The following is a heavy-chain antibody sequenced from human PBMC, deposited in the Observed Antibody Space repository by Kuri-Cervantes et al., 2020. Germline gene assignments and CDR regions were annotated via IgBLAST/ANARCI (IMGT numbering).Heavy chain of an antibody. D-gene: IGHD6-19*01. CDR2: ISWNSGSI. Sequence: SLKISCAASGFTFDDYAMHWVRQAPGKGLEWVSGISWNSGSIGYADSVEGRFTISRDNSKNTLYLQMNSLRAEDTAVYYCATRYSSGWYGRSATGDFFDYWGQGTLVTVSS. CDR3: ATRYSSGWYGRSATGDFFDY. V-gene: IGHV3-9*01. J-gene: IGHJ4*02. CDR1: GFTFDDYA.